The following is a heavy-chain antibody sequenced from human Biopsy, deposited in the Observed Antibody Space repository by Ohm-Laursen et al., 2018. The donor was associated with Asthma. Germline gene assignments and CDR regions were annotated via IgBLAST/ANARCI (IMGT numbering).Heavy chain of an antibody. CDR3: AREGIAVAHFDY. Sequence: SLRLSCSASGFTFSSYAMHWVRQAPGKGLEWVAVISYDGSNKYYADSVKGRFTISSDSSKNTLYLQMNSLRAEDTAVYYCAREGIAVAHFDYWGQGTLVTVSS. D-gene: IGHD6-19*01. J-gene: IGHJ4*02. CDR1: GFTFSSYA. CDR2: ISYDGSNK. V-gene: IGHV3-30-3*01.